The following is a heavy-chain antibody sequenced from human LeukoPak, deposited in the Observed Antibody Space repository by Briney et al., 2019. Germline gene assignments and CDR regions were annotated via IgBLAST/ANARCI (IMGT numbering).Heavy chain of an antibody. CDR2: IYYIGST. CDR3: ARRGYSSGSNWFDP. V-gene: IGHV4-59*08. J-gene: IGHJ5*02. CDR1: GGSINSYY. Sequence: SETLSLTCTVSGGSINSYYWSWIRQPPGKGLEWIGYIYYIGSTNYNPSLRGRATISVDTSNNQFYLELSSVTAADTAVYYCARRGYSSGSNWFDPWGQGTLVTVSS. D-gene: IGHD6-19*01.